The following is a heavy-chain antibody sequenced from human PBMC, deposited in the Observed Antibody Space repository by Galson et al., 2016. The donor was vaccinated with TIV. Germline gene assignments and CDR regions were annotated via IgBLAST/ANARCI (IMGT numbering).Heavy chain of an antibody. V-gene: IGHV4-39*01. CDR2: VYYSGRT. CDR1: GDSMSRRSYY. D-gene: IGHD3-16*01. CDR3: ARHATPGGWLEYTWFDP. J-gene: IGHJ5*02. Sequence: SETLSLTCSVSGDSMSRRSYYWGWIRQPPGKGLEWIGSVYYSGRTYYNPPLNSRVTISVDMSKRQFSLKLTSVTAADPGVYYCARHATPGGWLEYTWFDPWGQGTLVTVSS.